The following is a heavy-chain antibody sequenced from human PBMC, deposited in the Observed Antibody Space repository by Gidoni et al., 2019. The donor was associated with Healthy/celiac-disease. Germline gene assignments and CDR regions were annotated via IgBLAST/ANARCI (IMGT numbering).Heavy chain of an antibody. D-gene: IGHD6-13*01. V-gene: IGHV4-34*01. CDR3: ARAYAEYSSSWYEWSP. J-gene: IGHJ5*02. Sequence: QVQLQQWGAGLLKPSETLSLTCAVYGGSFSGYYWSWIRQPPGKGLEWIGEINHSGSTNYNPSLKSRVTISVDTSKNQFSLKLSSVTAADTAVYYCARAYAEYSSSWYEWSPWGQGTLVTVSS. CDR1: GGSFSGYY. CDR2: INHSGST.